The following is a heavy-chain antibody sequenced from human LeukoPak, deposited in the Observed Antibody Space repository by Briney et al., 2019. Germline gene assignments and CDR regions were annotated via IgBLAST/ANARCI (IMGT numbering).Heavy chain of an antibody. D-gene: IGHD6-13*01. V-gene: IGHV4-39*01. CDR2: IYYSGST. Sequence: SETLSLTCTVSGGSISSSSYYWGWIRQPPGKGLEWIGSIYYSGSTYYNPSLKSRVTISVDTSKNQFSLKLSSVTAADTAVYYCARLALEGPAAGTGWFDPWGQGTLVTVSS. J-gene: IGHJ5*02. CDR1: GGSISSSSYY. CDR3: ARLALEGPAAGTGWFDP.